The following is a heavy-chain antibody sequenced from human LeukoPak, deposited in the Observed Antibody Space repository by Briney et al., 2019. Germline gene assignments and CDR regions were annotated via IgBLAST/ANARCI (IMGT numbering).Heavy chain of an antibody. J-gene: IGHJ6*02. CDR2: ISGSGGST. Sequence: GGSLRLSCAASGFTFSNYAMSWVRQAPGKGLEWVSGISGSGGSTYYADSVKGRFTISRDNSKNTLYLQMNSLRAEDTAVYYCAKENYDSSGFYYYYYGMDVWGQGTTVTVSS. CDR1: GFTFSNYA. V-gene: IGHV3-23*01. CDR3: AKENYDSSGFYYYYYGMDV. D-gene: IGHD3-22*01.